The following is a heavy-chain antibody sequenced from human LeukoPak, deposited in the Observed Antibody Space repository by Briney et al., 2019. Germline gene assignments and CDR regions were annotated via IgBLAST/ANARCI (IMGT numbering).Heavy chain of an antibody. Sequence: PGGSLRLSCAAPGFTFSNYAMHWVRQAPGKGLEWMAIIWYDGSYKYYADSVKGRFTISRDNSKNTLYLQVNSLTAEDTAVYYCARGNSDAFDIWGHGTMVTVSS. V-gene: IGHV3-33*01. J-gene: IGHJ3*02. CDR1: GFTFSNYA. D-gene: IGHD4-23*01. CDR3: ARGNSDAFDI. CDR2: IWYDGSYK.